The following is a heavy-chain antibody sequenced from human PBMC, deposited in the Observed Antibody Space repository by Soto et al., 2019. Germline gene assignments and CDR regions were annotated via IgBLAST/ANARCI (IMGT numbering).Heavy chain of an antibody. D-gene: IGHD3-22*01. Sequence: QVHLQESGPGLVKPSETLSLTCAVSGDSVNSSNWWNWVRQPPGKGLEWIGEIYHGGTTYYNPSLKTRVTVSLDKSKNQVSLKLTSVTAADTAVYYCVRDRQHYDGTWAFDVWGQGTMVTISS. CDR3: VRDRQHYDGTWAFDV. CDR1: GDSVNSSNW. J-gene: IGHJ3*01. V-gene: IGHV4-4*02. CDR2: IYHGGTT.